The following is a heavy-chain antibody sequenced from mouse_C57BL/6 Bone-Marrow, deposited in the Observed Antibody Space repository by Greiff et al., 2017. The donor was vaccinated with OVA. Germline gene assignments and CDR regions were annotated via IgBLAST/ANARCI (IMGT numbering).Heavy chain of an antibody. V-gene: IGHV1-75*01. J-gene: IGHJ2*01. D-gene: IGHD1-1*01. CDR1: GYTFTDYY. CDR3: ARSTVVEQSDY. Sequence: QVQLQQSGPELVKPGASVKISCKASGYTFTDYYINWVKQRPGQGLEWIGWIFPGSGSTYSNAKFTGKATLTVDKSSSTAYMLLSSLTSEDSAVYFCARSTVVEQSDYWGQGTTLTVSS. CDR2: IFPGSGST.